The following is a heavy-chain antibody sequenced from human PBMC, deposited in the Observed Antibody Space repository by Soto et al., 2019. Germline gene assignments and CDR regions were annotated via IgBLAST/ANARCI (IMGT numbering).Heavy chain of an antibody. D-gene: IGHD3-10*01. CDR3: EVGELLWGQANRTRYYFDY. Sequence: GGSLRLSCAASGFTVSSNYMSWVRQAPGKGLEWVSVIYSGGSTYYADSVKGRFTISRDNSKNTLYLQMNSLRAEDTAVYYCEVGELLWGQANRTRYYFDYWGQGTLVTVSS. J-gene: IGHJ4*02. CDR1: GFTVSSNY. V-gene: IGHV3-66*01. CDR2: IYSGGST.